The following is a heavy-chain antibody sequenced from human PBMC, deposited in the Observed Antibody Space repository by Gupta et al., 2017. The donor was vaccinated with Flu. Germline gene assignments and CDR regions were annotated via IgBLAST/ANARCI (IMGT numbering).Heavy chain of an antibody. V-gene: IGHV3-9*01. CDR3: AKGKMIGATSYFFDL. J-gene: IGHJ4*02. Sequence: EVELVESGGDWVQPGRSLRLSCVVSGFRFDDYSMHWARQASGKGPEWVEGLSWNSGAIGYADSVKGRVTIARDNAKNSLYLEMDSLRVDDTAVYYCAKGKMIGATSYFFDLWGQGTPVTVSS. D-gene: IGHD3-10*01. CDR2: LSWNSGAI. CDR1: GFRFDDYS.